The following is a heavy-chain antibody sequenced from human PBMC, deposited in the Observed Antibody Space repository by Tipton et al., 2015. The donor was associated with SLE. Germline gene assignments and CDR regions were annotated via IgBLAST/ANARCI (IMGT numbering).Heavy chain of an antibody. CDR3: ARTGYH. CDR2: IYTSGST. Sequence: TLSLTCTVSGGSISSGSYYWSWIRQPAGKGLEWIGRIYTSGSTNYNPSLKSRVTISVDTSKNQFSLKLSSVTAADTAVYYCARTGYHWGQGTLVTVSS. J-gene: IGHJ5*02. V-gene: IGHV4-61*02. CDR1: GGSISSGSYY.